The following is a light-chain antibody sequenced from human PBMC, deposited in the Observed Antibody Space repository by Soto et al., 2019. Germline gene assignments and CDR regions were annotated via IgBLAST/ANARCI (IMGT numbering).Light chain of an antibody. CDR3: QQYNSYPYS. CDR1: QTIFSW. Sequence: FQMTQSPSTLSASVGDRVSITCRASQTIFSWLAWYQQKPGKAPKLLIYKASSLESGVPSRYSDSGSGTEFTLTISGLQPDDFATYFCQQYNSYPYSFGQGTKLEIK. V-gene: IGKV1-5*03. CDR2: KAS. J-gene: IGKJ2*03.